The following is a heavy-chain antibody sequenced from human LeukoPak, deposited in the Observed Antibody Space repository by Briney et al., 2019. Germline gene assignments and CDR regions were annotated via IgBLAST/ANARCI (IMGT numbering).Heavy chain of an antibody. CDR1: GYTFTSYY. J-gene: IGHJ4*02. CDR2: INPSGGST. D-gene: IGHD6-13*01. V-gene: IGHV1-46*01. Sequence: GASVKVSCKASGYTFTSYYMHWVRQAPGQGLEWMGIINPSGGSTSYAQKFQGRATMTRDTSTSTVYMELSSLRSEDTAVYYCARELRDSSSWYVGDYFDYWGQGTLVTVSS. CDR3: ARELRDSSSWYVGDYFDY.